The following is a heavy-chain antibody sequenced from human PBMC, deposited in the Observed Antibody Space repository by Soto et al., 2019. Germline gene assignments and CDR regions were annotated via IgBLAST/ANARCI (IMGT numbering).Heavy chain of an antibody. D-gene: IGHD3-10*01. CDR1: GGTFSSYA. V-gene: IGHV1-69*13. Sequence: GASVKVSCKASGGTFSSYAISWVRQAPGQGLEWMGGIIPIFGTANYAQKFQGRVTITADESTSTAYMELSSLRSEDTAMYYCARRPYGSGHYYYYGMDVWGQGTTVTVSS. CDR3: ARRPYGSGHYYYYGMDV. CDR2: IIPIFGTA. J-gene: IGHJ6*02.